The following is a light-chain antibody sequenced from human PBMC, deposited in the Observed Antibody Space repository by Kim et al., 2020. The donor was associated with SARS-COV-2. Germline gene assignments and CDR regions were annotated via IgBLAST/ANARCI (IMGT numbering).Light chain of an antibody. CDR3: QAWDSSRARV. J-gene: IGLJ1*01. CDR1: KLGDKY. CDR2: QDS. Sequence: SYELTQPPSVSVSPGQTASITCSGDKLGDKYACWYQQKPGQSPVLVIYQDSKRPSGIPERFSGSNSGNTATLTISGTQAMDEADYYCQAWDSSRARVFGTGTKVTVL. V-gene: IGLV3-1*01.